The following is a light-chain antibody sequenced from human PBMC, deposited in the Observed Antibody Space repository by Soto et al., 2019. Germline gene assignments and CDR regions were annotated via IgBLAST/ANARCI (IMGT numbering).Light chain of an antibody. CDR2: AAS. Sequence: DIQITQSPSSLSASVGDRVSITCPASQSISSYLNWYQQKPGKAPKLLIYAASSLQSGVPSRFSGSGSGTDFTLTISSLQPEDFATYYCQQSYSTVWTFGQGTKVDIK. CDR1: QSISSY. CDR3: QQSYSTVWT. J-gene: IGKJ1*01. V-gene: IGKV1-39*01.